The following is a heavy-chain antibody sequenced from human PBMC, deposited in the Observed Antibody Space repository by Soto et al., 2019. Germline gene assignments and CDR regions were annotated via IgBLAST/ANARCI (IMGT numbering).Heavy chain of an antibody. CDR3: ARDILSVGPSANDAFDV. J-gene: IGHJ3*01. V-gene: IGHV1-3*01. CDR2: INPDNGNT. Sequence: QVQLVQSGAEVRKPGASVNISCRASGFSFSDNLINWVRQAPGQSLEWMGWINPDNGNTRYSPTFQGRVTISRHSSASIAYVEVSDLTSEDTAVYYWARDILSVGPSANDAFDVWGQGTMVTVSS. D-gene: IGHD2-8*02. CDR1: GFSFSDNL.